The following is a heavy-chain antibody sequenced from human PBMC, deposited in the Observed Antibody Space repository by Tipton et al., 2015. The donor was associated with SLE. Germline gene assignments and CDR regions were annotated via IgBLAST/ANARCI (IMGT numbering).Heavy chain of an antibody. CDR2: VYYAGS. V-gene: IGHV4-61*01. CDR1: GDSFSRHTYL. Sequence: TLSLTCTVSGDSFSRHTYLWGWIRQPPGKGLEWIGYVYYAGSNYNPSLRSRVILSVDTSKNLIFLKLSSATAADTATYYCARDRTGYGMDVWGQGTTVIVSS. J-gene: IGHJ6*02. D-gene: IGHD1-14*01. CDR3: ARDRTGYGMDV.